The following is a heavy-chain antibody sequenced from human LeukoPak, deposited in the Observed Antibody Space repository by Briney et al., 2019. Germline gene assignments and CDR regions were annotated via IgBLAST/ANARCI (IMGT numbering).Heavy chain of an antibody. J-gene: IGHJ5*02. CDR3: ARESSWRFDP. CDR1: DYTFTNYY. Sequence: ASVKVSCKASDYTFTNYYMHWVRQAPGQGLEWMGWINPNSGGTNYAQKFQGRVTITRDTSISTAYMELSRLRSDDTAVYYCARESSWRFDPWGQGTLVTVSS. V-gene: IGHV1-2*02. CDR2: INPNSGGT. D-gene: IGHD6-13*01.